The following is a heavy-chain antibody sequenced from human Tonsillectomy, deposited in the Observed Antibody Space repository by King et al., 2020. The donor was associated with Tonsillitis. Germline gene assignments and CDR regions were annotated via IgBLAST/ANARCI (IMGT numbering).Heavy chain of an antibody. CDR1: GFSVSIYG. J-gene: IGHJ4*02. CDR2: ITGGDGRK. Sequence: VQLVESGGGLVQPGGSLRLSCAASGFSVSIYGMHWVRQAPGKGLEWVSGITGGDGRKYYEDSVKGRFTISRDSSKNTLYLQMNSLRAEDTAVYYCAKDFRGDGCWSIDYWGQGTLVTVSS. CDR3: AKDFRGDGCWSIDY. D-gene: IGHD2-21*02. V-gene: IGHV3-23*04.